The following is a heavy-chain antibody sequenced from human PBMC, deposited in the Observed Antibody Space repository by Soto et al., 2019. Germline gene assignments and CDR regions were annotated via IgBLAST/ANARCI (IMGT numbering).Heavy chain of an antibody. CDR1: GGSISSSSYY. D-gene: IGHD3-10*01. Sequence: SETLSLTCTVSGGSISSSSYYWSWIRQPPGKGPEWIGYIYYSGSTNYNPSLKSRVTISVDTSKNQFSLKLSSVTAADTAVYYCARELFGRSVWFDPWGQGTLVTVSS. CDR3: ARELFGRSVWFDP. V-gene: IGHV4-61*01. CDR2: IYYSGST. J-gene: IGHJ5*02.